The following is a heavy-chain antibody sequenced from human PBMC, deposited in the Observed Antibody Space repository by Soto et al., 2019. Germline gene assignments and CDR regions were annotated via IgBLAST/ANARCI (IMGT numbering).Heavy chain of an antibody. CDR3: AREEV. CDR1: GYTFTGDF. CDR2: IDPDSGGT. V-gene: IGHV1-2*02. Sequence: ASVKVSCKASGYTFTGDFLQWVRQAPGQGLAWMGWIDPDSGGTDYAQKFQGRVTMTRDTSISTAYMELSRLRVDDTAVYYCAREEVWGQGTTVTVSS. J-gene: IGHJ6*02.